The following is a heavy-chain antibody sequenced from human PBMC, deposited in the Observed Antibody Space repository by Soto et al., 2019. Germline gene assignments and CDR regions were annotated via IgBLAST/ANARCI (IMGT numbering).Heavy chain of an antibody. V-gene: IGHV3-21*01. Sequence: EVQLVESGGGLVKPGGSLRLSCAASGFTFSSYSMNWVRQAPGKGLEWVSSISSSSSYIYYADSVKGRFTISRDNAENSLYLQMNSLRAEDTAVYYCARDGDYGDYHFQHWGQGTLVTVSS. CDR1: GFTFSSYS. CDR2: ISSSSSYI. J-gene: IGHJ1*01. D-gene: IGHD4-17*01. CDR3: ARDGDYGDYHFQH.